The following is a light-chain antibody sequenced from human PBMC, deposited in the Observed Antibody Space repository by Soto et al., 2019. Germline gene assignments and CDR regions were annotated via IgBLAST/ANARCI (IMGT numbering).Light chain of an antibody. CDR3: SSFTSILGL. V-gene: IGLV2-14*03. J-gene: IGLJ2*01. CDR2: DVS. Sequence: QSALTQPASVSGSPGQSITISCTGAVSEVAGYTYVSWYQQHPGKGPKVIIYDVSNQPSGVSNRFSGSKSGTTASLTISGLQAEDEADYYCSSFTSILGLFGGGTKVTVL. CDR1: VSEVAGYTY.